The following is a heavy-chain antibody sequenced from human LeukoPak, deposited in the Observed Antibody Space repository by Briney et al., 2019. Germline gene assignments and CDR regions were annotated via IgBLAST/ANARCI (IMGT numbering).Heavy chain of an antibody. J-gene: IGHJ4*02. V-gene: IGHV3-64*01. Sequence: GGSLRLSCATSGFTLTNFATHWVRQAPGKGLEYVSAMSGDGGTTYYANSVKGRFTMSRDKSKNAVYLQMGSLRPDDMAVYYCARGGSLSAYDSWGQGTLVTVSS. CDR2: MSGDGGTT. D-gene: IGHD2/OR15-2a*01. CDR1: GFTLTNFA. CDR3: ARGGSLSAYDS.